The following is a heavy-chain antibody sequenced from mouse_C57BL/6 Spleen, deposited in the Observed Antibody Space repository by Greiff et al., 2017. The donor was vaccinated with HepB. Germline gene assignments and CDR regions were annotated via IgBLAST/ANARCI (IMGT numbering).Heavy chain of an antibody. CDR3: ARDHIDYEYDRYDDMDD. CDR2: INPSNGGT. D-gene: IGHD2-4*01. J-gene: IGHJ4*01. Sequence: QVQLQQPGTELVKPGASVKLSCKASGYTFTSYWMHWVKQRPGQGLEWIGNINPSNGGTHYNEKFKSKATLTVDKSSSTAYMQLISLTSEDSAVYYCARDHIDYEYDRYDDMDDWGQGTSVTVSS. V-gene: IGHV1-53*01. CDR1: GYTFTSYW.